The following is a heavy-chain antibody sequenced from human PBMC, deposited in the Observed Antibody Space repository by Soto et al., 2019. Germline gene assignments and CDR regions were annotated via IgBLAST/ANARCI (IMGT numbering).Heavy chain of an antibody. CDR2: ISGSSSFI. V-gene: IGHV3-48*01. CDR1: GFTVSPYG. D-gene: IGHD6-13*01. Sequence: GGSLRLSCAASGFTVSPYGMSWIRQAPGKGLEWVAYISGSSSFIHYGDSVKGRFTISRDNAKNSLYLQMSSLRSEDTALYYCARERTASGTAWFDPWGHGTLVTSPQ. CDR3: ARERTASGTAWFDP. J-gene: IGHJ5*02.